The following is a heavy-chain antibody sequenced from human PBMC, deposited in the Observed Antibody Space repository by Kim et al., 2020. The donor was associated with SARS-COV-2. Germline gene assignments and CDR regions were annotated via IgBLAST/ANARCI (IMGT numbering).Heavy chain of an antibody. CDR3: ARGGWPYDSSGYYVYADY. D-gene: IGHD3-22*01. Sequence: ASVKVSCKASGYTFTSYGISWVRQAPGQGLEWMGWISAYNGNTNYAQKLQGRVTMTTDTSTSTAYMELRSLRSDDTAVYYCARGGWPYDSSGYYVYADYWGQGTLVTVSS. CDR2: ISAYNGNT. J-gene: IGHJ4*02. CDR1: GYTFTSYG. V-gene: IGHV1-18*01.